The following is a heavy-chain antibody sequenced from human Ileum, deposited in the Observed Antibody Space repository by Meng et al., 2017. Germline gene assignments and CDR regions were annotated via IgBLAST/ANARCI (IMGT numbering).Heavy chain of an antibody. CDR1: GFSISKSGVG. Sequence: LQASCPTLSNPTHTLPLTCTFSGFSISKSGVGVGLIRQSPGKALEWLAHISWDDDKRYSPSLRTRLTIAKDTSKNQVVLTMTNMDPVDTATYYCVHTSGVLQWFGELLPFDPWGQGTLVTVSS. J-gene: IGHJ5*02. CDR3: VHTSGVLQWFGELLPFDP. D-gene: IGHD3-10*01. V-gene: IGHV2-5*02. CDR2: ISWDDDK.